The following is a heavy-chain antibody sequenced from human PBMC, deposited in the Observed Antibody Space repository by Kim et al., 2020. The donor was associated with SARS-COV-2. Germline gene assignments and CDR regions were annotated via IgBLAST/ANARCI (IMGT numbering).Heavy chain of an antibody. D-gene: IGHD5-12*01. Sequence: SETLSLTCAVYGGSFSGYYWSWIRQPPGKGLEWIGEINHSGSTNYNPSLKSRVTISVDTSKNQFSLKLSSVTAADTAVYYCARGGVPGGEVLERKRWLQLEDPGFDYWGQGTLVTVSS. CDR2: INHSGST. V-gene: IGHV4-34*01. CDR1: GGSFSGYY. CDR3: ARGGVPGGEVLERKRWLQLEDPGFDY. J-gene: IGHJ4*02.